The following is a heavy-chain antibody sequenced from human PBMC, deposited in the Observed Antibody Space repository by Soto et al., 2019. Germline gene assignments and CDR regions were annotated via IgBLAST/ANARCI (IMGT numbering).Heavy chain of an antibody. CDR2: IIPIFGTA. CDR3: ARGYSSGCHDY. D-gene: IGHD6-19*01. Sequence: SVKVSCKASGGTFSSYAISWVRQAPGQGLEWMGGIIPIFGTANYAQKFQGRVTITADESTSTAYMELSRLRSEDTDVYYCARGYSSGCHDYWGQGTLVTVSS. CDR1: GGTFSSYA. V-gene: IGHV1-69*13. J-gene: IGHJ4*02.